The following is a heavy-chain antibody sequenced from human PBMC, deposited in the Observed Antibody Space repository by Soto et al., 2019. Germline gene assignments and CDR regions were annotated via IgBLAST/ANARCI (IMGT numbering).Heavy chain of an antibody. D-gene: IGHD2-21*01. CDR3: ARHLIPYYYYGMDV. J-gene: IGHJ6*02. CDR1: GYSFTSYW. CDR2: IDPSDSYT. V-gene: IGHV5-10-1*01. Sequence: PGESLKISCKGSGYSFTSYWISWVRQMPGKGLEWMGRIDPSDSYTNYSPSFQGHVTISADKSISTAYLQWSSLKASDTAMYYYARHLIPYYYYGMDVWGQGTTVTVSS.